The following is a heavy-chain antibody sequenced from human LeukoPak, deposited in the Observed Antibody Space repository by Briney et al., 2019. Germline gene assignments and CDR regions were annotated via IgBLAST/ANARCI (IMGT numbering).Heavy chain of an antibody. J-gene: IGHJ4*02. CDR1: GFTFSSYG. V-gene: IGHV3-30*02. D-gene: IGHD3-22*01. Sequence: GGSLRLSCAASGFTFSSYGMHWVRQAPGKGLEWVAFIRYDGSNKYYADSVKGRFTISRDNSKNTLYLQMNSLRAEDTAVYYCAKDISYYDSSGYPGSYWGQGTLVIVSS. CDR2: IRYDGSNK. CDR3: AKDISYYDSSGYPGSY.